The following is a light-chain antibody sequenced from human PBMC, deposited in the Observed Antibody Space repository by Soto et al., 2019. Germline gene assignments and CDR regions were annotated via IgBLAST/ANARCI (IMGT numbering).Light chain of an antibody. CDR2: AAS. Sequence: DIQMTQSPSSLSASVGDRVTITCRASQSISSYLNWYQQKPGKAPKLLIYAASSLQSGVPSRFSGSGSWTDFTLTISSLQPEDFATYYCQQSYSTPHLTFSQGTKVEIK. CDR1: QSISSY. V-gene: IGKV1-39*01. J-gene: IGKJ1*01. CDR3: QQSYSTPHLT.